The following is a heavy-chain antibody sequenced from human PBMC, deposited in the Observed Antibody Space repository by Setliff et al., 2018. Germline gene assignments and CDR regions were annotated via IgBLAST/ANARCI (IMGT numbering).Heavy chain of an antibody. CDR1: GDTFSTYF. V-gene: IGHV1-18*01. D-gene: IGHD2-2*01. J-gene: IGHJ5*02. CDR3: ERLVRYCTTTSCQRTSGDEA. CDR2: ISPYTGNT. Sequence: ASVKVSCKASGDTFSTYFLSWVRLAPGQGLEWMGWISPYTGNTFYAPQFQGRVIMTTDTSTNTAYMDLRSLRSDDTAVYYCERLVRYCTTTSCQRTSGDEAWGQGTLVTVSS.